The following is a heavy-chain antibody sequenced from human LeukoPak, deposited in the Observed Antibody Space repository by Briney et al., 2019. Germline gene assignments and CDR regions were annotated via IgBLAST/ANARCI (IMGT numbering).Heavy chain of an antibody. CDR2: IRYDGSNK. Sequence: GGSLRLSCAASGFTFSSYGMHWVRQAPGKGLEWVAFIRYDGSNKYYADSVKGRFTISRDNSKNTLYLQMNSLRAEDTAVYYCAKDAPNYGGNDRFDYWGQGTLVTVFS. V-gene: IGHV3-30*02. D-gene: IGHD4-23*01. J-gene: IGHJ4*02. CDR3: AKDAPNYGGNDRFDY. CDR1: GFTFSSYG.